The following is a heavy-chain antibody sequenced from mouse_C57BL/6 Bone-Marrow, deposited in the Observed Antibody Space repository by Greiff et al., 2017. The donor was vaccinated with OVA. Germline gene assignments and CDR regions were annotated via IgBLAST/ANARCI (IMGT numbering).Heavy chain of an antibody. CDR1: GYTFTSYG. V-gene: IGHV1-81*01. CDR3: ARRDGYPAWFAY. Sequence: QVQLQQSGAELARPGASVKLSCKASGYTFTSYGISWVKQSTGQGLEWIGEIYPRSGNTYYNEKFKGKATLTADKSSSTAYMELRSLTSEDSAVYFCARRDGYPAWFAYWGQGTLVTVSA. CDR2: IYPRSGNT. D-gene: IGHD2-3*01. J-gene: IGHJ3*01.